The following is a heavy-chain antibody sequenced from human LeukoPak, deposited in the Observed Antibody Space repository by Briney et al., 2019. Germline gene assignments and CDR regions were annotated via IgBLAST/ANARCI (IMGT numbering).Heavy chain of an antibody. D-gene: IGHD3-10*01. J-gene: IGHJ4*02. CDR1: GFSISTYG. CDR2: VSYDGSNE. Sequence: PGRSLRLSCEASGFSISTYGMHWVRQAPGKGLEWVAGVSYDGSNEYYADSVKGRFTISRDRSKNTLYLQMDSLRAEDTAVYYCAKGESSGSHHPPFDYWGQGTLVTVSS. CDR3: AKGESSGSHHPPFDY. V-gene: IGHV3-30*18.